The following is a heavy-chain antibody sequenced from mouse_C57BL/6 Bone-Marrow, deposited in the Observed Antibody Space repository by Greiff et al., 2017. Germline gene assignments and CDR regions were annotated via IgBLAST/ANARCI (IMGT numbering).Heavy chain of an antibody. D-gene: IGHD2-3*01. Sequence: EVNLVESGGDLVKPGGSLKLSCAASGFTFSSYGMSWVRQTPDKRLEWVATISSGGSYTYYPDSVKGRFTISRDNAKNTLYLQMSSLKSEDTAMYYCARRGGYSTSYYFDYWGQGTTLTVSS. CDR1: GFTFSSYG. J-gene: IGHJ2*01. V-gene: IGHV5-6*02. CDR3: ARRGGYSTSYYFDY. CDR2: ISSGGSYT.